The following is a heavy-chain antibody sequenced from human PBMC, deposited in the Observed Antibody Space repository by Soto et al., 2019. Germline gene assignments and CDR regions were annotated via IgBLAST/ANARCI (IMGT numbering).Heavy chain of an antibody. Sequence: QVQLQESGPGLVKPSGTLSLTCAVSGGSISSSNWWSWVRQPPGKGLEWIGEIYHSGSTNYNPSLKSRVNNTVDKAKDQFSLKLSSVTAGDTAVYYRARDRGMITFGGVHGMDVWGQGTTVTVSS. J-gene: IGHJ6*02. D-gene: IGHD3-16*01. CDR1: GGSISSSNW. CDR2: IYHSGST. V-gene: IGHV4-4*02. CDR3: ARDRGMITFGGVHGMDV.